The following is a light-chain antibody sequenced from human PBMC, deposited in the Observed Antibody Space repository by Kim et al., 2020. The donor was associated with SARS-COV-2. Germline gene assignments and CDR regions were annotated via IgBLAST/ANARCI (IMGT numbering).Light chain of an antibody. CDR2: GKN. CDR3: NSRDSNDNVV. V-gene: IGLV3-19*01. Sequence: SSELTQDPAVSVALGQTVRITCQGDSLRSYYATWYQQKPGQAPIVVIYGKNNRPSGIPDRFSGSSSGNTASSTITGTQAGDEADYYCNSRDSNDNVVFGGGTKLIVL. J-gene: IGLJ2*01. CDR1: SLRSYY.